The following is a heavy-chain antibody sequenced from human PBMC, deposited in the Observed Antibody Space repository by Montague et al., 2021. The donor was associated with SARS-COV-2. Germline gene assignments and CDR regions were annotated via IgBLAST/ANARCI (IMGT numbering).Heavy chain of an antibody. V-gene: IGHV3-7*01. CDR3: AKGYTGDWDHYLDY. J-gene: IGHJ4*02. CDR2: IKQDGSET. Sequence: SLRLSCAASGFSFNDYWMSWVRQAPGKGLEWVANIKQDGSETNHXDSXRGRFTVSRDNARNSLFLQMDSLSTEDTAVYYCAKGYTGDWDHYLDYWGQGTLVTVAS. D-gene: IGHD6-19*01. CDR1: GFSFNDYW.